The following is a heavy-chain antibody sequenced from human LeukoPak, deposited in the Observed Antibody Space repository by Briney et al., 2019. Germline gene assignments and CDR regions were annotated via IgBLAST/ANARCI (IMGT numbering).Heavy chain of an antibody. CDR3: AKGGTMVRGVIGDH. CDR1: GFTFSSYA. CDR2: ISYDGSNK. V-gene: IGHV3-30-3*01. J-gene: IGHJ4*02. D-gene: IGHD3-10*01. Sequence: GRSLRLSCAASGFTFSSYAMHWVRQAPGKGLEWVAVISYDGSNKYYADSVKGRFTISRDNSKNTLYLQMNSLRAEDTAVYYCAKGGTMVRGVIGDHWGQGTLVTVSS.